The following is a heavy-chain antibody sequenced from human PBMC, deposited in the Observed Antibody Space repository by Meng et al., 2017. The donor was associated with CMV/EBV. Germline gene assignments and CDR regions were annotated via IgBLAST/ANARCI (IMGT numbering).Heavy chain of an antibody. CDR3: ARDGAVAGTLGYYYYYGMDV. Sequence: LSLTCAASGFTFSSYGMHWVRQAPGKGLEWVAFIRYDGSNKYYADSVKGRFTISRDNSKNTLYLQMNSLRAEDTAVYYCARDGAVAGTLGYYYYYGMDVWGQGTTVTVSS. CDR1: GFTFSSYG. CDR2: IRYDGSNK. J-gene: IGHJ6*02. D-gene: IGHD6-19*01. V-gene: IGHV3-30*02.